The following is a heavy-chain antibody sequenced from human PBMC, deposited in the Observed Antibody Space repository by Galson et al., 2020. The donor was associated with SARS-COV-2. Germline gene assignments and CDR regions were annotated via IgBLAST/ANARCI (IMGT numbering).Heavy chain of an antibody. J-gene: IGHJ4*02. CDR1: GFTFSSYA. D-gene: IGHD1-26*01. CDR2: ISYDGSNK. CDR3: ARDRSGGYYGAFDY. V-gene: IGHV3-30*04. Sequence: GGSLRLSCAASGFTFSSYAMHWVRQAPGKGLEWVAVISYDGSNKYYADSVKGRFTISRDNSKNTLYLQMNSLRAEDTAVYYCARDRSGGYYGAFDYWGQGTLVTVSS.